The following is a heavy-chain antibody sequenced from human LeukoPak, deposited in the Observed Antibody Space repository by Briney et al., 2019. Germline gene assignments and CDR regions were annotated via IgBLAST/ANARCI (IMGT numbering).Heavy chain of an antibody. CDR2: INPNSGGT. CDR3: ARAYNGYGELDP. V-gene: IGHV1-2*02. Sequence: ASVKVSCKASGYTFTDYYMHWVRQAPGQGLEWMGWINPNSGGTNYAQKFQGRVTMTRDTSITTTYMELSRLRSDDTAVYYCARAYNGYGELDPWGQGTLVTVSS. CDR1: GYTFTDYY. J-gene: IGHJ5*02. D-gene: IGHD5-12*01.